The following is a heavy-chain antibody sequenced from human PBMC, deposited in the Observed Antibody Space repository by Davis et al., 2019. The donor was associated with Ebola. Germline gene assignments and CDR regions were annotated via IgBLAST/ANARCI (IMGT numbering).Heavy chain of an antibody. CDR3: ARDPNEGYCTNGVCSVGVKFDY. D-gene: IGHD2-8*01. CDR2: INHSGGT. CDR1: GGSFSDYH. Sequence: PSETLSLTCAVYGGSFSDYHWSWIRQPPGKGLEWIGEINHSGGTNYNPSLKSRVTIPVDTSKTQFSLKLNSLTAADTAVYYCARDPNEGYCTNGVCSVGVKFDYWGQGTLVTVSS. J-gene: IGHJ4*02. V-gene: IGHV4-34*01.